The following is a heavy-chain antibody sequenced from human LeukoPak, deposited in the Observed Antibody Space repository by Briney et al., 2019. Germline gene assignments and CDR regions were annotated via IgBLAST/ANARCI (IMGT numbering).Heavy chain of an antibody. CDR2: INPSGGST. J-gene: IGHJ4*02. CDR3: ARGPLTSYYYQAPPDY. Sequence: GASVKVSCKASGYTFTSYYMHWVRQAPGQGLEWMGIINPSGGSTSYAQKFQGRVTMTRDTSTSTVYMELSSLRSEDTAVYYCARGPLTSYYYQAPPDYWGQGTLVTVSS. V-gene: IGHV1-46*01. D-gene: IGHD1-26*01. CDR1: GYTFTSYY.